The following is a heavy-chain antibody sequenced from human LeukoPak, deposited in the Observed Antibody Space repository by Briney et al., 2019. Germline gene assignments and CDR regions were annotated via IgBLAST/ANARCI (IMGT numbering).Heavy chain of an antibody. D-gene: IGHD3-10*01. Sequence: SQTLFLTCTVSGGSISSGGYYWSWIRQPPGKGLEWIGSIYYSGSAYYNPSLKSRVTISEDTSKNQFSLKLSSVTAADTAVYYCARMRGGSGSYYRGYYFDYWAREPWSPSPQ. J-gene: IGHJ4*02. CDR2: IYYSGSA. CDR1: GGSISSGGYY. CDR3: ARMRGGSGSYYRGYYFDY. V-gene: IGHV4-30-2*03.